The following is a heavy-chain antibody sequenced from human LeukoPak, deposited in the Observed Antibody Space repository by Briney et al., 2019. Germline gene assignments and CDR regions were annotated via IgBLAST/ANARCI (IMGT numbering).Heavy chain of an antibody. CDR3: ARDPTNTSGRYAYFDS. CDR2: ISCYNGDT. CDR1: GYTFTHHG. J-gene: IGHJ4*02. Sequence: ASVKVSFKASGYTFTHHGISWVRQAPGQGLEWMAWISCYNGDTHYAQKFQGRVTLTTDTSTSTAYMELRSLRSDDTAVYYCARDPTNTSGRYAYFDSWGQGTLATVSS. V-gene: IGHV1-18*01. D-gene: IGHD6-19*01.